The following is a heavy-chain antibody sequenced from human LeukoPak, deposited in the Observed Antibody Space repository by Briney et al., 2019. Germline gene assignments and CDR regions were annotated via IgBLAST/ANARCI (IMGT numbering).Heavy chain of an antibody. CDR1: GFTFSSYA. V-gene: IGHV3-23*01. CDR3: AKGGSSGYQGYYYYYYMDV. CDR2: ISGSGGST. J-gene: IGHJ6*03. Sequence: GGSLRLSCADSGFTFSSYAMSWVRQAPGKGLEWVSAISGSGGSTYYADSVKGRFTISRDNSKNTLYLQMNSLRAEDTAVYYCAKGGSSGYQGYYYYYYMDVWGKGTTVTVSS. D-gene: IGHD3-22*01.